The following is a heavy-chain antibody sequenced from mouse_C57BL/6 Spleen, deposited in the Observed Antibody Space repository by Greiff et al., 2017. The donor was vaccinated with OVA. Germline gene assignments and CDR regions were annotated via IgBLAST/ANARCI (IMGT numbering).Heavy chain of an antibody. V-gene: IGHV1-26*01. CDR3: ARLAYDGYPWFAY. Sequence: EVQLQQSGPELVKPGASVKISCKASGYTFTDYYMNWVKQSHGKSLEWIGDINPNNGGTSYNQKFKGKATLTVDKSSSTAYMELRSLTSEDSAVYYCARLAYDGYPWFAYWGQGTLVTVSA. CDR1: GYTFTDYY. J-gene: IGHJ3*01. D-gene: IGHD2-3*01. CDR2: INPNNGGT.